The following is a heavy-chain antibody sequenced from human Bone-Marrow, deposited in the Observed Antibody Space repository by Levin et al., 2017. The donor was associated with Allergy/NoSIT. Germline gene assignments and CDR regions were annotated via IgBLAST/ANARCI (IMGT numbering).Heavy chain of an antibody. Sequence: LSLTCAASGFTFDDYAMHWVRQAPGKGLEWVSGISWNSGSIGYADSVKGRFTISRDNAKNSLYLQMNSLRAEDTALYYCAKEGRYYDFWSGYYRGIDYWGQGTLVTVSS. CDR3: AKEGRYYDFWSGYYRGIDY. V-gene: IGHV3-9*01. J-gene: IGHJ4*02. CDR1: GFTFDDYA. CDR2: ISWNSGSI. D-gene: IGHD3-3*01.